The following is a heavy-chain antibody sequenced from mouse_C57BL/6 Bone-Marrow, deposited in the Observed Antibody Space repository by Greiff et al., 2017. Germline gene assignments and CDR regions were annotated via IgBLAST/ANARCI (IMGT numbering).Heavy chain of an antibody. CDR1: GFTFSSYG. V-gene: IGHV5-6*01. CDR3: ARHTYWFAY. Sequence: VQLVESGGDLVKPGGSLKLSCAASGFTFSSYGMSWVRQTPDKRLEWVATISSGGSYTYYPDSVKGRFTISRDNAKNTLYLQMSSLKSEDTAMYYCARHTYWFAYWGQGTLVTVSA. CDR2: ISSGGSYT. D-gene: IGHD5-1*01. J-gene: IGHJ3*01.